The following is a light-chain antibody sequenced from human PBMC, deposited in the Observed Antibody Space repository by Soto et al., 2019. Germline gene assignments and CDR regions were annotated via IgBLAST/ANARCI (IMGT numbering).Light chain of an antibody. Sequence: DIQMTQSPSTLSASVGDSVTITCRASQSISSWLAWYQQKPGKAPKLLIYDASSLESGVPSRFSGCGSGTEFTLTISSLQPDDFATYYCQQYNSYPATFGPGTKVDIK. CDR1: QSISSW. CDR2: DAS. V-gene: IGKV1-5*01. CDR3: QQYNSYPAT. J-gene: IGKJ1*01.